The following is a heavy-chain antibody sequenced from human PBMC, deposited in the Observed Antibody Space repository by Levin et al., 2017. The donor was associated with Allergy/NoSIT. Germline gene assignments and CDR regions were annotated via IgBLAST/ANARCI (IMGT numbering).Heavy chain of an antibody. V-gene: IGHV4-34*01. CDR3: AKTVTTSLSAFDI. D-gene: IGHD4-17*01. CDR1: GGSFSGYY. Sequence: SQTLSLTCAVYGGSFSGYYWSWIRQPPGKGLEWIGEINHSGSTNYNPSLKSRVTISVDTSKNQFSLKLSSVTAADTAVYYCAKTVTTSLSAFDIWGQGTMVTVSS. CDR2: INHSGST. J-gene: IGHJ3*02.